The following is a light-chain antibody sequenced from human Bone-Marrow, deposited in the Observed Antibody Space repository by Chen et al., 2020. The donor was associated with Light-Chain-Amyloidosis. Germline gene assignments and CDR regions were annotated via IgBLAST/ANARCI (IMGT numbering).Light chain of an antibody. CDR3: QSADSSGTYEVI. Sequence: SYELTQPPSVSVSPGQTARITCSGDDLPTKYAYWYQQKPGQAPVLVRHRDTERHSGISERFSGSSSGTTDTLTISGVQAEDEAAYHCQSADSSGTYEVIVGGGAKLTVL. CDR1: DLPTKY. J-gene: IGLJ2*01. V-gene: IGLV3-25*03. CDR2: RDT.